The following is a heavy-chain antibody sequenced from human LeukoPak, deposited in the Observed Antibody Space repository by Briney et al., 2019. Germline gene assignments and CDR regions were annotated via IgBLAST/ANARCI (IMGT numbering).Heavy chain of an antibody. J-gene: IGHJ4*02. V-gene: IGHV3-48*03. Sequence: GGSLRHSCAASGFTFSSYEMNWVRQAPGKGLEWVSYISSSGSTIYYADSVKGRFTISRDNAKNSLYLQMNSLRAEDTAVYYCARGSGVSEFDYWGQGTLVTVSS. D-gene: IGHD6-13*01. CDR2: ISSSGSTI. CDR1: GFTFSSYE. CDR3: ARGSGVSEFDY.